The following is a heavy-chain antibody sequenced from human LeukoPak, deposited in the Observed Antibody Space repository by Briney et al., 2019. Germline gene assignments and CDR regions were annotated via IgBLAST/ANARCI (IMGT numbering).Heavy chain of an antibody. V-gene: IGHV4-39*07. Sequence: SETLSLTCSVSGDSISTTTFYWGWIRQSPGKGLEWIGSIFYSGTAYYTPSLKSRVTLSLDTSKNQFSLRLTSVTAADTAVYFCARQIAVVEPTDPNWFDSWGQGILVTVSS. CDR1: GDSISTTTFY. CDR3: ARQIAVVEPTDPNWFDS. CDR2: IFYSGTA. J-gene: IGHJ5*01. D-gene: IGHD2-21*01.